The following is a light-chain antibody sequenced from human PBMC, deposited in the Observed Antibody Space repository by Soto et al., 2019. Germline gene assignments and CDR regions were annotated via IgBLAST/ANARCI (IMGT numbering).Light chain of an antibody. Sequence: QSVLTQPASVSGSPGQSITISCTGTSSDVGDYNYVSWYQQHPGKAPKLMIYEVSNRPSGVSNRFSGSKSGNTASLTISGLQAEDEADYYCTSYASTNTELFGTGTKVTVL. CDR3: TSYASTNTEL. CDR2: EVS. V-gene: IGLV2-14*01. J-gene: IGLJ1*01. CDR1: SSDVGDYNY.